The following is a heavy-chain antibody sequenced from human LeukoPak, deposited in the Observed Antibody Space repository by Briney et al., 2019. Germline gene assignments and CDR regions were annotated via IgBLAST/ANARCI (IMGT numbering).Heavy chain of an antibody. Sequence: GRSLRLSCAASGFTFDDYAMHWVRQAPGKGLEWVSGISWNSGSIGYADSVKGRFTISRDNAKNSLYLQMNSLRAEDTALYYCAKDGAFDIWGQGTMVTVPS. CDR3: AKDGAFDI. V-gene: IGHV3-9*01. J-gene: IGHJ3*02. CDR2: ISWNSGSI. CDR1: GFTFDDYA.